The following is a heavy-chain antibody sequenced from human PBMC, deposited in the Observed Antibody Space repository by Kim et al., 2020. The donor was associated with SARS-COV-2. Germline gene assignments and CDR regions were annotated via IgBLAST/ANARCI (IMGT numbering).Heavy chain of an antibody. CDR3: ARDGYYGSGSYSVWPTNYYFDY. CDR1: GGSISSGGYY. J-gene: IGHJ4*02. V-gene: IGHV4-31*03. D-gene: IGHD3-10*01. Sequence: SETLSLTCTVSGGSISSGGYYWSWIRQHPGKGLEWIGYIYYSGSTYYNPSLKSRVTISVDTSKNQFSLKLSSVTAADTAVYYCARDGYYGSGSYSVWPTNYYFDYWGQGTLVTVSS. CDR2: IYYSGST.